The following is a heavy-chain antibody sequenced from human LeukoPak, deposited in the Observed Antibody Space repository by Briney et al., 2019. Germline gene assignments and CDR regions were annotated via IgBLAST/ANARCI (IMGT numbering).Heavy chain of an antibody. CDR1: GGSISSSSYY. V-gene: IGHV4-39*07. Sequence: SETLSLTCTVSGGSISSSSYYWGWIRQPPGKGLEWIGSIYYSGSTYYNPSLKSRVTISVDTSKNQFSLKLSSVTAADTAVYYCARVIAAAGYYYYDSSGIHDYWGQGTLVTVSS. CDR3: ARVIAAAGYYYYDSSGIHDY. J-gene: IGHJ4*02. CDR2: IYYSGST. D-gene: IGHD3-22*01.